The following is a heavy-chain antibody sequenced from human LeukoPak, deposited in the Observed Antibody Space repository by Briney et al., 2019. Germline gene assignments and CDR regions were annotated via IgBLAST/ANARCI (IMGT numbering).Heavy chain of an antibody. V-gene: IGHV3-7*05. CDR2: IKQDGSEE. D-gene: IGHD6-6*01. CDR3: ARDPYSSTWSYGMDV. Sequence: GGSLRLSCAASGFIFSSYWMGWVRQAPGKGLEWVANIKQDGSEEVYVDSVKGRFTISRDNAKNSLFLQMNTLRAEDTAVYYCARDPYSSTWSYGMDVWGQGTTVTVSS. CDR1: GFIFSSYW. J-gene: IGHJ6*02.